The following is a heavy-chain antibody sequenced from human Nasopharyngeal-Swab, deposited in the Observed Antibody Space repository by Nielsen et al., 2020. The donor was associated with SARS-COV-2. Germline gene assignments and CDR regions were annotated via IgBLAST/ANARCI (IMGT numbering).Heavy chain of an antibody. CDR2: INPSGGST. V-gene: IGHV1-46*01. CDR3: ARDHRYCSSTSCYTYYYGMDV. CDR1: GYTFTSYY. D-gene: IGHD2-2*02. J-gene: IGHJ6*02. Sequence: ASVKVSCKASGYTFTSYYMHWVRQAPGQGLEWMGIINPSGGSTSYAQKFQGRVTMTRDTSTSTVYMELSSLRSEDTAVYYCARDHRYCSSTSCYTYYYGMDVWGQGTTVTVSS.